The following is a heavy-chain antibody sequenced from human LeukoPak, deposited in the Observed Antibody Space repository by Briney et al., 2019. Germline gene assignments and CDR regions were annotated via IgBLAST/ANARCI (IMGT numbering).Heavy chain of an antibody. CDR2: INPNSGGT. CDR3: ARDYDSWSGYDY. J-gene: IGHJ4*02. CDR1: GYTFTGYY. Sequence: ASVKVSCKASGYTFTGYYMHWVRQAPGQGLEWMGWINPNSGGTNYAQKFQGRVTMTRDTSISTAYMELSRLRSDDTAVYYCARDYDSWSGYDYWGQGTLVTVSS. D-gene: IGHD3-3*01. V-gene: IGHV1-2*02.